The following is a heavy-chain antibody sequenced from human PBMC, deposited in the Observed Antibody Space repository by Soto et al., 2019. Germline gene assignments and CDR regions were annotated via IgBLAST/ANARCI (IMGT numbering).Heavy chain of an antibody. J-gene: IGHJ6*02. CDR2: ISYDGNNK. Sequence: QVQLVESGGGVVQPGRSLRLSCAASGFTFSSYVMHWVRQAPGKGLEWVAIISYDGNNKYYADSVKGRFTISRDNSKNTLYLQMNSLRAEDTAVYYCARAGCDDGNCYTLVGLRYGMDVWGQGTTVTVSS. V-gene: IGHV3-30-3*01. CDR3: ARAGCDDGNCYTLVGLRYGMDV. CDR1: GFTFSSYV. D-gene: IGHD2-15*01.